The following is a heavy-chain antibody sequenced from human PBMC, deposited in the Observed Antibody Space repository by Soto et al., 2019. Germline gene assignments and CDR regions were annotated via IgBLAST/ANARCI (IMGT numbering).Heavy chain of an antibody. V-gene: IGHV3-23*01. CDR1: AFTFTNYA. CDR3: ARKTAGTHPFDY. D-gene: IGHD3-10*01. CDR2: IGVAGTGT. Sequence: GSLRLSGAASAFTFTNYAIHWVRQTSGKGLEWVSGIGVAGTGTFYADSVKGRFTISRDNSRNTVYLQMNSLRVDDTAFYYCARKTAGTHPFDYWGPGTLVTVAS. J-gene: IGHJ4*02.